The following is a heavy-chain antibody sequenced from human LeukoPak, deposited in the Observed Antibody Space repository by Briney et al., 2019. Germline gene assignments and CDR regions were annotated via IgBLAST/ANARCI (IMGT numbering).Heavy chain of an antibody. Sequence: GGSLRLSCAASGFTFDNYRMSWVRQAPGEGLEWVSTVNADGGNTYYADSVEGRFTISRDNSKSTLILQMNSLRVEDTALYYCTKRVKYGGTWDHFADWGQGTLVTVSS. J-gene: IGHJ4*02. CDR2: VNADGGNT. V-gene: IGHV3-23*01. D-gene: IGHD1-26*01. CDR1: GFTFDNYR. CDR3: TKRVKYGGTWDHFAD.